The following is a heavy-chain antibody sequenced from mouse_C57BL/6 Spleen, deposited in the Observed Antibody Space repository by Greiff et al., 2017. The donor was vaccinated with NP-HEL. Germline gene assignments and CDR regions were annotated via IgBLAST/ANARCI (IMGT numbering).Heavy chain of an antibody. Sequence: VQLQQSGAELVRPGASVKLSCTASGFNIKDDYMHWVKQRPEQGLEWIGWIDPENGDTEYASKFQGKATITADTSSNTAYLQLSSLTSEDTAVYYCTTEVWFAYWGQGTLVTVSA. CDR3: TTEVWFAY. CDR1: GFNIKDDY. V-gene: IGHV14-4*01. J-gene: IGHJ3*01. CDR2: IDPENGDT.